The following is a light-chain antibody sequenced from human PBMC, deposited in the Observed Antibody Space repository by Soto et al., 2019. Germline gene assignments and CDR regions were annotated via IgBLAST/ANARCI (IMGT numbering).Light chain of an antibody. Sequence: EIVMTQSPATLSVSPGERATLSCRASQSVSSNLAWYQQKPGQAPRLLIYGASTRATGIPARFSGSGSGTESTLAISSLQSEDVAVYYCQQYNNWPLPFGQGTRLEIK. CDR1: QSVSSN. CDR2: GAS. V-gene: IGKV3-15*01. J-gene: IGKJ5*01. CDR3: QQYNNWPLP.